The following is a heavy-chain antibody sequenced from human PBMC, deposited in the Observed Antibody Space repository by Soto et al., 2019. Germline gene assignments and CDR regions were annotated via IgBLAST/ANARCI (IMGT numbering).Heavy chain of an antibody. CDR3: AKGSVMVQIFYLDN. V-gene: IGHV3-23*01. Sequence: EVQILESGGDSVQPGGSLRLSCAISGFTFRSYAMSWVRQAPGKGLEWVSGISGTGGSTYYADSVKGRFTISRDNSKNTLYLQMNSVRAEDTALYYCAKGSVMVQIFYLDNWGQGARVTVSS. CDR1: GFTFRSYA. CDR2: ISGTGGST. D-gene: IGHD2-8*01. J-gene: IGHJ4*02.